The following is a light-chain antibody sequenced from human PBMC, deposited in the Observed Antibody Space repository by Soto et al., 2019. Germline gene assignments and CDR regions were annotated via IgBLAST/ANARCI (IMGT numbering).Light chain of an antibody. CDR3: QQYGSSPRT. Sequence: EIVLTQSPGTLSLSPGERATLSCRASQCVSSNFLAWYQLKPGRAPRLLLSGASNRATGIPDSFSGSGSGTDFTLTISRLEPEDFAVYYCQQYGSSPRTFGQGTKVDIK. J-gene: IGKJ1*01. CDR1: QCVSSNF. V-gene: IGKV3-20*01. CDR2: GAS.